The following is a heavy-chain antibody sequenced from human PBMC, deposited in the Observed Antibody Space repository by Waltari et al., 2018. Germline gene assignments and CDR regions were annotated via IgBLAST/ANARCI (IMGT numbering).Heavy chain of an antibody. CDR1: GGSISSHY. V-gene: IGHV4-59*11. Sequence: QVQLQESGPGLVKPSETLSLTCTVSGGSISSHYWSWIRQPPGKGLEWIGYIYYSGSTHYNPSLKSRVTISVDTSKNQFSLKLSSVTAADTAVYYCARVRRDGDYLLIDYWGQGTLVTVSS. CDR3: ARVRRDGDYLLIDY. J-gene: IGHJ4*02. CDR2: IYYSGST. D-gene: IGHD4-17*01.